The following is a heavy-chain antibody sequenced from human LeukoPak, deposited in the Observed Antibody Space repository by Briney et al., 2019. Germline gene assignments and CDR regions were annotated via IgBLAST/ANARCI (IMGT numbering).Heavy chain of an antibody. CDR2: IKRKTDGGTT. J-gene: IGHJ4*02. CDR3: TTGYDSSSRGSFDY. Sequence: GGSLKLSCAASGFTFSSAWMTWVRLAPGKGLEWVGRIKRKTDGGTTDHAAPVKGRFTISRDDSKNTLYLQMTSLKTEDTAVYYCTTGYDSSSRGSFDYWGQGTLVTVSS. V-gene: IGHV3-15*01. CDR1: GFTFSSAW. D-gene: IGHD3-22*01.